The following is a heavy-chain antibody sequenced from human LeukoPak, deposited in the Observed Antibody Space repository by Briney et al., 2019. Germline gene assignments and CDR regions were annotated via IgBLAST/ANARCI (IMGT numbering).Heavy chain of an antibody. V-gene: IGHV1-18*01. CDR1: GYTLRNYD. CDR2: ISVYNGNT. J-gene: IGHJ4*02. CDR3: ARYAMVVAATQYYFDY. D-gene: IGHD2-15*01. Sequence: ASVKVSCKASGYTLRNYDISWVRQAPGQGLEWMGWISVYNGNTNYAQKFQGRVTMTRDTSTSTVYMELSSLRSDDTAVYYCARYAMVVAATQYYFDYWGQGTLVTVSS.